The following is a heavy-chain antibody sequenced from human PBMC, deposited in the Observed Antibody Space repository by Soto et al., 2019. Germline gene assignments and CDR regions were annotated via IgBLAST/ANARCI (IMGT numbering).Heavy chain of an antibody. CDR2: IYYSGST. D-gene: IGHD1-26*01. CDR1: GGSISSYY. Sequence: QVQLQESGPGLVKPSETLSLTCTVSGGSISSYYWSWIRQPPGKGLEWIVYIYYSGSTNYNPSLKSRVTISVDTSKNQFSLKLSSVTAADTAVYYCARRWGPTFDFWGQGTLVTVSS. V-gene: IGHV4-59*01. CDR3: ARRWGPTFDF. J-gene: IGHJ4*02.